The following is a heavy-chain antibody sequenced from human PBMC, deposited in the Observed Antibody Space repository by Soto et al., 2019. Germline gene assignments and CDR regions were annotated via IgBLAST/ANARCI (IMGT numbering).Heavy chain of an antibody. J-gene: IGHJ6*02. V-gene: IGHV3-30-3*01. CDR2: ISYDGSNK. CDR3: ARDTAGPTPYSSSSGGYYYYGMDV. CDR1: GFTFSSYA. D-gene: IGHD6-6*01. Sequence: GGSLRLSCAASGFTFSSYAMHWVRQAPGKGLEWVAVISYDGSNKYYADSVKGRFTISRDNSKNTLYLQMNSLRAEDTAVYYCARDTAGPTPYSSSSGGYYYYGMDVWGQGTTVTVSS.